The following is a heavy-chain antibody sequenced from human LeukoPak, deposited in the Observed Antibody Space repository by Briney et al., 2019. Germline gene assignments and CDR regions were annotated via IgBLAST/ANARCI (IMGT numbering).Heavy chain of an antibody. Sequence: ASVKVSCKASGYTFTSYYMHWVRQAPGQGLEWMGIINPSGGSTSYAQKFQGRVTITRDTSASTAYLELSSLRSEDTAVYYCARDSPFDPWGQGTLVTVSS. CDR3: ARDSPFDP. CDR1: GYTFTSYY. V-gene: IGHV1-46*01. J-gene: IGHJ5*02. CDR2: INPSGGST.